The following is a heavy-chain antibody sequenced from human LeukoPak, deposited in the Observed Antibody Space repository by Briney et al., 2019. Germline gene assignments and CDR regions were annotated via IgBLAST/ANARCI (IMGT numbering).Heavy chain of an antibody. CDR1: GFTFSSYS. V-gene: IGHV3-48*04. D-gene: IGHD3-10*02. CDR2: ISSSGSTI. J-gene: IGHJ6*04. Sequence: GGSLRLSCAASGFTFSSYSMNWVRQAPGKGLEWVSYISSSGSTIYYADSVKGRFTISRDNAKNSLYPQMNSLGAEDTAVYYCAELGITMIGGVWGKGTTVTISS. CDR3: AELGITMIGGV.